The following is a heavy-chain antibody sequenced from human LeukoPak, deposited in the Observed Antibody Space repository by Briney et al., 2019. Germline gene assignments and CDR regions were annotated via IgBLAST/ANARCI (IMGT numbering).Heavy chain of an antibody. CDR1: GGSISNYY. J-gene: IGHJ4*02. V-gene: IGHV4-4*07. Sequence: SETLSLTCTVSGGSISNYYWSRIRQPAGKGLEWIGRIYAGRNTDHNPSLKSRVTMSLDSSKNQFSLRLTSVTAADTAVYYCAREHKEYDGDGYYYGYWGQGTLVTVPS. D-gene: IGHD2-21*02. CDR2: IYAGRNT. CDR3: AREHKEYDGDGYYYGY.